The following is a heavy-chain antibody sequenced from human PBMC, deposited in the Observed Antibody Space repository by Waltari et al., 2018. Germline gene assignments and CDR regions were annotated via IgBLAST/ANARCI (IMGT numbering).Heavy chain of an antibody. CDR1: GGSISSSSYY. CDR3: ARGRGLEYYDVWSGLTRYYFDY. D-gene: IGHD3-3*01. V-gene: IGHV4-39*07. Sequence: QLQLQESGPGLVKPSETLSLTCTVSGGSISSSSYYWGWIRQPPGTGLEWFGSIYYSGSTYYNPSLKSRVTISVDTSKNQFSLKLSSVTAADTAVYYCARGRGLEYYDVWSGLTRYYFDYWGQGTLVTVSS. CDR2: IYYSGST. J-gene: IGHJ4*02.